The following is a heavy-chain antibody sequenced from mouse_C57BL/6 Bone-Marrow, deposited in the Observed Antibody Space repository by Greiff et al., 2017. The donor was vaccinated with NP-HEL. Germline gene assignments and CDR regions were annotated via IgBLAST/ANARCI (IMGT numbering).Heavy chain of an antibody. Sequence: QVQLQQSGAELAKPGASVKLSCKASGYTFTSYWMHWVKQRPGQGLEWIGYINPSSGYTKYNQKFKDKATLTADKSSSTAYMQLSSLTYEDSAVYYCARAWIYYDYDDGAWFAYWGQGTLVTVSA. D-gene: IGHD2-4*01. CDR1: GYTFTSYW. J-gene: IGHJ3*01. CDR2: INPSSGYT. CDR3: ARAWIYYDYDDGAWFAY. V-gene: IGHV1-7*01.